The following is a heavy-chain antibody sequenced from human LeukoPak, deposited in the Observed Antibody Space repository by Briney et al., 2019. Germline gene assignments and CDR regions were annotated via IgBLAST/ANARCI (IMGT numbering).Heavy chain of an antibody. CDR3: AREGKDGDYVLDY. CDR1: GFTFSSYE. J-gene: IGHJ4*02. D-gene: IGHD4-17*01. CDR2: ISSSGSTI. Sequence: GGSLRLSCAASGFTFSSYEMNWVRQAPGKGLEWVSYISSSGSTIYYADSVKGRFTISRDNAKNSLYLQMNSLRAEDTAVYHCAREGKDGDYVLDYWGQGTLVTVSS. V-gene: IGHV3-48*03.